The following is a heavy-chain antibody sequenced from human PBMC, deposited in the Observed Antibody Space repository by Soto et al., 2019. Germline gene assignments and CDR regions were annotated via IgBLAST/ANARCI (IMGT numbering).Heavy chain of an antibody. CDR3: ARDGRDMSIAARAYYYYYMDV. CDR2: IGTAGDT. CDR1: GFTFSSYD. V-gene: IGHV3-13*01. J-gene: IGHJ6*03. Sequence: GGSLRLSCAASGFTFSSYDMHWVRQATGKGLEWVSAIGTAGDTYYPGSVKGRFTISRENAKNSLYLQMKSLRAGDTAVYYCARDGRDMSIAARAYYYYYMDVWGKGTTVTVSS. D-gene: IGHD6-6*01.